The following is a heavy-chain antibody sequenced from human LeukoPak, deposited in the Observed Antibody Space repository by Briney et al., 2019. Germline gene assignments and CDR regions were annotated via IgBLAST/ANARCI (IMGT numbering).Heavy chain of an antibody. CDR1: GYTFTSYG. CDR2: ISAYNGNT. CDR3: ARDRGSISCYDSWRIVVVMDY. Sequence: ASVKVSCKASGYTFTSYGISWVRQAPGQGLEWMGWISAYNGNTNYAQKLQGRVTMTTDTSTSTACMELRSLRSDDTAVYYCARDRGSISCYDSWRIVVVMDYWGQGTLVTVSS. J-gene: IGHJ4*02. D-gene: IGHD3-22*01. V-gene: IGHV1-18*01.